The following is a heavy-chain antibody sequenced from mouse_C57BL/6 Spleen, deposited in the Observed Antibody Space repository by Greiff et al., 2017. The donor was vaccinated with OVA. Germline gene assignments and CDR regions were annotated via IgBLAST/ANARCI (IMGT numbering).Heavy chain of an antibody. Sequence: EVMLVESGGGLVKPGGSLKLSCAASGFTFSDYGMHWVRQAPEKGLEWVAYISSGSSTIYYADTVKGRFTISRDNSKHTLFLQMTSLRSEYSAVYYCERGREDDMDYWGQGTSVTVSS. CDR1: GFTFSDYG. J-gene: IGHJ4*01. CDR3: ERGREDDMDY. V-gene: IGHV5-17*01. CDR2: ISSGSSTI.